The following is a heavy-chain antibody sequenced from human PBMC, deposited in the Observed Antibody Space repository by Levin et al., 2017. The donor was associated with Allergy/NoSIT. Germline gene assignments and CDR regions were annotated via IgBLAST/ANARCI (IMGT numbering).Heavy chain of an antibody. J-gene: IGHJ4*02. CDR2: ISYDGYHK. V-gene: IGHV3-30*04. Sequence: GGSLRLSCAASGFTFSSSAIHWVRQAPGKGLEWVAVISYDGYHKYYAASVKGRFTISRDNSKNTLYLQMNSLRAEDTAIYYCARDLASAAAGPLFPVLSFWGQGTLVTVSS. D-gene: IGHD6-13*01. CDR1: GFTFSSSA. CDR3: ARDLASAAAGPLFPVLSF.